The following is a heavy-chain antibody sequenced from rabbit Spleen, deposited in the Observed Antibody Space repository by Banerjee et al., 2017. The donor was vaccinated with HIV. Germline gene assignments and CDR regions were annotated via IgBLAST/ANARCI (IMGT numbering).Heavy chain of an antibody. Sequence: QLVESGGGLVQPGGSLKLSCTASGFDLSRYGVSWVRQAPGKGLEWIGYIDPIFSSTHYATWVNGRFTISSHNAQNTLYLQLNSLTAADTATYFCVRGSTGGVDYTYGYAGNTYASPFNLWGQGTLVTVS. CDR1: GFDLSRYG. CDR3: VRGSTGGVDYTYGYAGNTYASPFNL. V-gene: IGHV1S7*01. CDR2: IDPIFSST. D-gene: IGHD6-1*01. J-gene: IGHJ4*01.